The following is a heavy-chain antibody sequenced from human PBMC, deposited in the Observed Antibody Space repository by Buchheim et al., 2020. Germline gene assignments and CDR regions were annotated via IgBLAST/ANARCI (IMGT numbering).Heavy chain of an antibody. CDR1: GFTFGDHA. D-gene: IGHD2-2*01. CDR3: TRGSQYQLPTADC. J-gene: IGHJ4*02. V-gene: IGHV3-49*04. CDR2: IRSEAHGGTT. Sequence: EVQLVESGGGLVQPGRSLRLSCTASGFTFGDHAMNWVRQAPGKGLEWVAFIRSEAHGGTTEYAASVKGRFIISRDDSKSIAYLQMNSLKTEDTAVYYCTRGSQYQLPTADCWGQGTL.